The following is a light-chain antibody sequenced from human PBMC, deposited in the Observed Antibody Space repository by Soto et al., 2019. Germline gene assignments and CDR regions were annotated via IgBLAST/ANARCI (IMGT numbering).Light chain of an antibody. CDR1: SSDVGGYNY. CDR2: VVS. V-gene: IGLV2-14*01. CDR3: SSYTTSSSWV. Sequence: QSALTQPASVSGSPGQPITISCTGTSSDVGGYNYVSWFQQHPGKAPKLMIYVVSNRPSGISNRFSGSKSGNTASLTISGLQAEDEADYYCSSYTTSSSWVFGGGTKLTVL. J-gene: IGLJ3*02.